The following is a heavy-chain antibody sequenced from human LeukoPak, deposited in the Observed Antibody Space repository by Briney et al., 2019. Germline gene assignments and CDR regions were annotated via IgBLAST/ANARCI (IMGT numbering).Heavy chain of an antibody. CDR3: ARSPNYKGYFDY. CDR1: GFTFSSYE. D-gene: IGHD3-10*01. J-gene: IGHJ4*02. CDR2: ISSFSSTI. Sequence: GGSLRLSCAASGFTFSSYEMNWVRQAPGKGLEWVSYISSFSSTIYYADSVMGRFTISRDNAKNSPYLQMNSLRAEDTAVYYCARSPNYKGYFDYWGQGTLVTVSS. V-gene: IGHV3-48*03.